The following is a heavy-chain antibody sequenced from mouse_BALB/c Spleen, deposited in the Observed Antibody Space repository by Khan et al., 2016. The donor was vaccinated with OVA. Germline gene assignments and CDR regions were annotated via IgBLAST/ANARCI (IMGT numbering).Heavy chain of an antibody. CDR2: INTYTGEP. D-gene: IGHD2-10*01. CDR1: GYTFTNYG. Sequence: VQLQESGPELKKPGETVKISCKASGYTFTNYGMNWVLQSPGKALKWMGWINTYTGEPTYADDFKGRFAFSLDTSASTAFLQLNNLKNEDTATYDCARPPYFSYTLDYWGQGTSVTVSS. J-gene: IGHJ4*01. V-gene: IGHV9-3-1*01. CDR3: ARPPYFSYTLDY.